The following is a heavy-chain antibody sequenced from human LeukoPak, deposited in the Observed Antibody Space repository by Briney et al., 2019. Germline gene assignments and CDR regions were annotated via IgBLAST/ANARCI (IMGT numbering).Heavy chain of an antibody. CDR1: GFTSSDYY. CDR3: ARVPSDSSGYLWWAFDI. J-gene: IGHJ3*02. CDR2: ISSSGSTM. Sequence: GGSLRLSCAASGFTSSDYYMSWIRQAPGKGLEWLSYISSSGSTMYYTDSVKGRFTISRDNAQNSLYLQMNSLRAEDTAVYYCARVPSDSSGYLWWAFDIWGQGTMVTVSS. V-gene: IGHV3-11*04. D-gene: IGHD3-22*01.